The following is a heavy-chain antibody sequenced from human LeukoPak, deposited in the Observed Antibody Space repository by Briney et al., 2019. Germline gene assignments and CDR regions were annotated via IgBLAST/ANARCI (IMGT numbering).Heavy chain of an antibody. Sequence: PGGSLRLSCAASEFSVGSNYMTWVRQAPGKGLEWVSYISSSGSTIYYADSVKGRFTISRDNAKNSLYLQMNSLRAEDTAVYYCARGYNWNGRYFDYWGQGTLVTVSS. D-gene: IGHD1-1*01. CDR2: ISSSGSTI. V-gene: IGHV3-48*03. CDR3: ARGYNWNGRYFDY. J-gene: IGHJ4*02. CDR1: EFSVGSNY.